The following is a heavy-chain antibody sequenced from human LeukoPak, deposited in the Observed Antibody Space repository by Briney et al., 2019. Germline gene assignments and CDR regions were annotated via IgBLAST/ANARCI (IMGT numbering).Heavy chain of an antibody. CDR3: AREDYIVVVPAARGWFDP. CDR2: ISDDGSKK. V-gene: IGHV3-30-3*01. J-gene: IGHJ5*02. Sequence: GGSLRLSCAASGFTFSSYSMHWVRQAPGKGLEWVALISDDGSKKYYADSVKGRFTISRDNSKNTLYLQMNSLRAEDTAVYYCAREDYIVVVPAARGWFDPWGQGTLVTVSS. CDR1: GFTFSSYS. D-gene: IGHD2-2*01.